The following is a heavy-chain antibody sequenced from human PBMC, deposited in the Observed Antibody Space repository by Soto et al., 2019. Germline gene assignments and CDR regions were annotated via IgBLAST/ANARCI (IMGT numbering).Heavy chain of an antibody. CDR2: ISGSGGST. D-gene: IGHD3-22*01. CDR3: AKDSDNYYDSSGQSY. V-gene: IGHV3-23*01. CDR1: GFTFSSYA. Sequence: GESLKISCAASGFTFSSYAMSWVRQAPGKGLEWVSAISGSGGSTYYADSVKGRFTISRDNSKNTLYLQMNSLRAEDTAEYYCAKDSDNYYDSSGQSYWGQGTLVTVSS. J-gene: IGHJ4*02.